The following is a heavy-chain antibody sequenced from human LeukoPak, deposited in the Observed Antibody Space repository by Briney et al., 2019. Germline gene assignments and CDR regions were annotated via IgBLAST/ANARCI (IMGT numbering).Heavy chain of an antibody. CDR3: ARDRGVLRYFDWLFEFDY. CDR2: INPSGGST. Sequence: ASVKVSCKASGYTFTSYYMHWVRQAPGQGLEWMGIINPSGGSTSYAQKFQGRVTMTRDTSTSTVYMELSSLGSEDTAVYCARDRGVLRYFDWLFEFDYWGQGTLVTVSS. D-gene: IGHD3-9*01. J-gene: IGHJ4*02. V-gene: IGHV1-46*01. CDR1: GYTFTSYY.